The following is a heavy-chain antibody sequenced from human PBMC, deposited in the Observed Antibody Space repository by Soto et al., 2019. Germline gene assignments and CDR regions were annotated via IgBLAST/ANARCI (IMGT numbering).Heavy chain of an antibody. J-gene: IGHJ4*02. V-gene: IGHV1-3*01. CDR3: ASDGGYNYVYYHFDY. CDR1: GYTFSSYA. CDR2: INAGNDNT. Sequence: QVQLVQSGAEVKKPGASVKVSCKAPGYTFSSYAIHWVRQAPGQRLQWMGWINAGNDNTKYSQKFQGRVTITRDTSASTAYMELSSVRSEDTAVYYCASDGGYNYVYYHFDYWGQGTLVTVSS. D-gene: IGHD5-18*01.